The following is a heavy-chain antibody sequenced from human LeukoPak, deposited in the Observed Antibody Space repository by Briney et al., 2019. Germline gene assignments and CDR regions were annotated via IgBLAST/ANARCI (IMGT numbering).Heavy chain of an antibody. D-gene: IGHD6-19*01. Sequence: GASVKVSCKASGYSFTDYYMHWVRQAPGQGLEWMGWINPNSGGTNYAQKFQDRVTMTRDTSISTAYMELSRLRIDDTAIYYCARDGRGWSDYWGQGTLVTISS. CDR2: INPNSGGT. CDR1: GYSFTDYY. V-gene: IGHV1-2*02. J-gene: IGHJ4*02. CDR3: ARDGRGWSDY.